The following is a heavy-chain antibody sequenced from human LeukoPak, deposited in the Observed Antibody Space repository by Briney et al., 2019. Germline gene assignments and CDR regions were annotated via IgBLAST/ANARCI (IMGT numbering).Heavy chain of an antibody. CDR1: GGSISSSSYY. J-gene: IGHJ5*02. V-gene: IGHV4-39*07. Sequence: SETLSLTCTVSGGSISSSSYYWGWIRQPPGKGLEWIGSIYYSGSTYYNPSLKSRVTISVDTSKNQFSLKLSSVTAADTAVYYCASRPYSSSWKNWFDPWGQGTLVTVSS. CDR3: ASRPYSSSWKNWFDP. D-gene: IGHD2-2*01. CDR2: IYYSGST.